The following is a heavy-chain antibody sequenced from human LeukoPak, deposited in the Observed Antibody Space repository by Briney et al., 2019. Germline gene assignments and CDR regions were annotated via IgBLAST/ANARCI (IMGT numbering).Heavy chain of an antibody. Sequence: SETLSLTCTVSGGSISTYYWSWIRQPPGKGLEWIGYIYYTGSTNYNPSLKSRVTISLDTSKNQFSLKVSSVTAADTAVYYCVRSKSGTYGWFDPWGQGTLVTVCS. CDR3: VRSKSGTYGWFDP. CDR2: IYYTGST. V-gene: IGHV4-59*01. D-gene: IGHD4-17*01. CDR1: GGSISTYY. J-gene: IGHJ5*02.